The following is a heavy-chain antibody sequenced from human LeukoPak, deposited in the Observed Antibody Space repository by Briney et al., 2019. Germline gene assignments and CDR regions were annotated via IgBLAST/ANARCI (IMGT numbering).Heavy chain of an antibody. V-gene: IGHV3-33*05. J-gene: IGHJ4*02. D-gene: IGHD3-22*01. CDR2: ISYDGSNK. Sequence: GGTLRLSCAASGFTFSNNDIHWVRQAPGKGLEWVAVISYDGSNKYYVDSVKGRFTISRDNAKNSLYLQMNSLRAEDTAVYYCASAPADGSGYYNFDQWGQGTLVTVSS. CDR1: GFTFSNND. CDR3: ASAPADGSGYYNFDQ.